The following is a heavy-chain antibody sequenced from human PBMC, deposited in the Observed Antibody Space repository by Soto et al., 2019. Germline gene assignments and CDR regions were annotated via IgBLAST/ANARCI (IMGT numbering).Heavy chain of an antibody. CDR1: GVNFSSYA. D-gene: IGHD3-22*01. V-gene: IGHV3-23*01. J-gene: IGHJ5*02. CDR2: ISDTGGGT. Sequence: GSLRLSCAASGVNFSSYAMNWVRQAPGRGLEWVSTISDTGGGTFYAGSVKGRFTISRDNSKNTLYLQMHSLRADDSAIYFCAVGRHKTSGSNTWFDPSGRGTLVTVSS. CDR3: AVGRHKTSGSNTWFDP.